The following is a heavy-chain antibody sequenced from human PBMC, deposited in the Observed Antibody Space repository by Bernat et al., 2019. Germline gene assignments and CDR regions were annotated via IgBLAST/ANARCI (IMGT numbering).Heavy chain of an antibody. Sequence: QLQLQESGPGLVKPSETLSLTCTVSGGSISSSSYYWGWIRQPPGKGLEWIGSIYYSGSTYYNPSLKSRVTISVDPSKNQFSLKLSSVTAADTAVYYCARQRPVTSPFDSWGQGTLVTVSS. CDR1: GGSISSSSYY. J-gene: IGHJ4*02. CDR3: ARQRPVTSPFDS. V-gene: IGHV4-39*01. D-gene: IGHD4-11*01. CDR2: IYYSGST.